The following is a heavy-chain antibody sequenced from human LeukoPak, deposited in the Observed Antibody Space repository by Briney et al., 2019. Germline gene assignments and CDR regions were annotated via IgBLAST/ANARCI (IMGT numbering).Heavy chain of an antibody. J-gene: IGHJ4*02. CDR3: ARAPYYYDSSGYLTDG. V-gene: IGHV1-8*01. Sequence: ASVKVSCKASGYTFTSYDINWVRQATGQGLEWMGWMNPNSGNTGYAQKFQGRVTITADKSTSTAYMEPSSLRSEDTAVYYCARAPYYYDSSGYLTDGWGQGTLVTVSS. D-gene: IGHD3-22*01. CDR2: MNPNSGNT. CDR1: GYTFTSYD.